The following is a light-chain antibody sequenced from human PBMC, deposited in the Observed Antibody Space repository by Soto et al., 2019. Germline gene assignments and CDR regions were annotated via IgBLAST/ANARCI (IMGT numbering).Light chain of an antibody. V-gene: IGKV3-15*01. CDR1: QSVSGN. CDR2: GAS. J-gene: IGKJ1*01. Sequence: EIVMTQSPATLSVSPGERATLSCRASQSVSGNFAWYQQKPGQPPRLLIYGASTRATGIPARFSGSGSGTELTLTISSLQSEDFAVYYCQQYNNWPRTVGQGTKVEIK. CDR3: QQYNNWPRT.